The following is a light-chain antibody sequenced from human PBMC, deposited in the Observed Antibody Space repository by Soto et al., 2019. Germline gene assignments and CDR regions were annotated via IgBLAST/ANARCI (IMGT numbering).Light chain of an antibody. Sequence: IQMTQSPSTLSASVGDRVTFTCRASQTISTWLAWYQQKPGEAPKLLIYKASTLEVGVPSRFSASGSGTEFTLTINTLQPADFATYYCQQYNSYPWTFGKGPRW. J-gene: IGKJ1*01. CDR2: KAS. V-gene: IGKV1-5*03. CDR3: QQYNSYPWT. CDR1: QTISTW.